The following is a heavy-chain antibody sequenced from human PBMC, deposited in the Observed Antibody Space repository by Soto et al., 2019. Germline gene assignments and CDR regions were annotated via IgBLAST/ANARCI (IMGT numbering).Heavy chain of an antibody. CDR1: GGTFSSYA. J-gene: IGHJ6*02. D-gene: IGHD3-3*01. Sequence: SVKVSCKASGGTFSSYAISWVRQAPGQGLEWMGGIIPIFGTANYAQKFQGRVTITADESTSTAYMELSSLRSEDTAVYYCARDSAGDYDFWSGYPSYYYYYGMDVWGQGTTVTV. CDR2: IIPIFGTA. V-gene: IGHV1-69*13. CDR3: ARDSAGDYDFWSGYPSYYYYYGMDV.